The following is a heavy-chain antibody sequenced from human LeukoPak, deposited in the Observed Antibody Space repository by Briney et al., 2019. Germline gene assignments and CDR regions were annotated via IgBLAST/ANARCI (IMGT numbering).Heavy chain of an antibody. CDR1: GLSVTSNY. D-gene: IGHD4-23*01. CDR2: IYSGGST. V-gene: IGHV3-53*01. J-gene: IGHJ4*02. Sequence: GGSLRLSCAASGLSVTSNYMSWVRQAPGRGLEWVSVIYSGGSTYYADSVTGRFTISRDNSKNTLYLQMNSLRAEDTAVYYCARVLPAGNCFDDWGQGILVTVSS. CDR3: ARVLPAGNCFDD.